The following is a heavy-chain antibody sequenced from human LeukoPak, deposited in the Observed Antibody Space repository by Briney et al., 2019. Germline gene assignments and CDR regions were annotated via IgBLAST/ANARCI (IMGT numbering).Heavy chain of an antibody. CDR1: GGSISSYY. CDR3: ARDHRSLDAFDI. CDR2: IYYSGST. Sequence: SETLSLTCTVSGGSISSYYWSWIRQPPGKGLEWIGYIYYSGSTNYNPSLKSRVTISVDTSKNQFSLKLSSVTAADTAVYYCARDHRSLDAFDIWGQGTMVTVSS. D-gene: IGHD1-26*01. J-gene: IGHJ3*02. V-gene: IGHV4-59*01.